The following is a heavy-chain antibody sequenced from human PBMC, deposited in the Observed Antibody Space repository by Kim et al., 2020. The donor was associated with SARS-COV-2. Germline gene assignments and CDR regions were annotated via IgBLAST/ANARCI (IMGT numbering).Heavy chain of an antibody. J-gene: IGHJ4*02. Sequence: GGSLRLSCAASGFTFSSYFMSWIRQAPGKGLEWVSYISVSSSTTNTTYADSGKGRFTISRDNAKNSLYLQMNSLRAEDTAVYYCARVWSTRNDSGSYYPAYWGQGTLVTVSS. D-gene: IGHD3-10*01. CDR1: GFTFSSYF. CDR2: ISVSSSTTNT. V-gene: IGHV3-11*05. CDR3: ARVWSTRNDSGSYYPAY.